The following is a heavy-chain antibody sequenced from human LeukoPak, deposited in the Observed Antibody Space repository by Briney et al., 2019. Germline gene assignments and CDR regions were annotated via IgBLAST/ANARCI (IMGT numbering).Heavy chain of an antibody. D-gene: IGHD1-1*01. CDR3: AKDKDPWKSTSISDFDY. V-gene: IGHV3-30*02. CDR1: GFTFSTYG. Sequence: GGSLRLSCAASGFTFSTYGMHWVRQAPGKGLEWVAFIRYDGSNKYYADSVKGRFTISRDNSKNTLYLQMNSLRAEDTSVYFCAKDKDPWKSTSISDFDYWGQGTLVTVSS. J-gene: IGHJ4*02. CDR2: IRYDGSNK.